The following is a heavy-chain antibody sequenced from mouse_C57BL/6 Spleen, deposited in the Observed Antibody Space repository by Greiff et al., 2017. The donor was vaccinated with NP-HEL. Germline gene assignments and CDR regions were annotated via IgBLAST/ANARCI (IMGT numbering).Heavy chain of an antibody. V-gene: IGHV1-81*01. Sequence: QVQLQQSGAELARPGASVKLSCKASGYTFTSYGISWVKQRTGQGLEWIGEIYPRSGNTYYNEQFKGKATLTADKSSSTAYIELRSLTSEDSGVYVCGKWSNGLPYFDDWGQGTTLTVSS. D-gene: IGHD2-5*01. CDR2: IYPRSGNT. CDR3: GKWSNGLPYFDD. CDR1: GYTFTSYG. J-gene: IGHJ2*01.